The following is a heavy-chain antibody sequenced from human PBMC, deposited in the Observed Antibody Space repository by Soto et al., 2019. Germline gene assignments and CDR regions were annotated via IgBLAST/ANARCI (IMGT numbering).Heavy chain of an antibody. D-gene: IGHD3-9*01. CDR1: GGSFSGYY. Sequence: PSETLSLTCAVYGGSFSGYYWSWIRQPPGKGLEWIGEINHSGSTNYNPSLKSRVTISVDTSKNQFSLKLSSVTAADTDVYFCARATYYDILTGYFLDYWGQGTLVTVSS. J-gene: IGHJ4*02. V-gene: IGHV4-34*01. CDR3: ARATYYDILTGYFLDY. CDR2: INHSGST.